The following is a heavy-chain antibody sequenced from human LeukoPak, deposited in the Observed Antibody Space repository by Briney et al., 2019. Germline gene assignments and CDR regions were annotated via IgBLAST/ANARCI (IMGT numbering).Heavy chain of an antibody. CDR2: INPHNGDT. CDR1: GYTFIGYY. J-gene: IGHJ5*02. Sequence: ASVKVSCKASGYTFIGYYLHWVRQAPGQGLEWMGWINPHNGDTNYAQKFQGRVTMTRDTSITTAYMELSRLKSDDTAVYYCAREGTSGTHLNWFDPWGQGTLVTVSS. CDR3: AREGTSGTHLNWFDP. V-gene: IGHV1-2*02. D-gene: IGHD1-1*01.